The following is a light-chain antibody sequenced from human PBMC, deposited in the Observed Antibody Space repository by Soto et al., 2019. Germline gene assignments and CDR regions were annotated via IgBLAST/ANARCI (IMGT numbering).Light chain of an antibody. CDR3: QQYGSSPELYMYT. CDR2: GAS. V-gene: IGKV3-20*01. Sequence: EIVLTQSPGTLSLSPGERATLSCRASQSVSSSYLAWYQQRPGQAPRLLIYGASSRATGILDRFSGSGSGTDFTLTISRLEPEDFAVYYCQQYGSSPELYMYTFGQGTKVDIK. J-gene: IGKJ2*01. CDR1: QSVSSSY.